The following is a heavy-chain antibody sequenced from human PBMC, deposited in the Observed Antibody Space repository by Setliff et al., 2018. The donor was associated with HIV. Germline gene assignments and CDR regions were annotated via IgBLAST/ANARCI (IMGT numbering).Heavy chain of an antibody. V-gene: IGHV4-4*07. Sequence: SETLSLTCSVSGDSVSNYYWSWIRQPAGKGLEYIGRIYANGYANYNPSLKSRVTMSADTSKNQFSLNLTSVTAADTATYYCARILISYGSGTHKYFDYWGQGTVVTVSS. CDR2: IYANGYA. CDR3: ARILISYGSGTHKYFDY. J-gene: IGHJ4*02. CDR1: GDSVSNYY. D-gene: IGHD3-10*01.